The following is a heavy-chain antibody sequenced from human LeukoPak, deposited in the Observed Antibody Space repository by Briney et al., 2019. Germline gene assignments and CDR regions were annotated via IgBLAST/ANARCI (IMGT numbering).Heavy chain of an antibody. Sequence: SETLSLTCAVSGGSFSGYYWSWIRQAPGKGLEWIGEINHSGSTNYNPSLKSRISVSVDSFKSRFSLKVRSVTAADAALYYCVRLSKVYGDCRFFVNWGHRTLVTVSS. CDR3: VRLSKVYGDCRFFVN. D-gene: IGHD4-17*01. J-gene: IGHJ4*01. V-gene: IGHV4-34*01. CDR2: INHSGST. CDR1: GGSFSGYY.